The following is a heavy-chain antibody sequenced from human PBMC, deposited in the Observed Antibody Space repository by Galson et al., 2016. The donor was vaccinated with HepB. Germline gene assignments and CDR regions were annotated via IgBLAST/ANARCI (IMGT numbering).Heavy chain of an antibody. V-gene: IGHV3-7*01. CDR1: GFTFINYA. J-gene: IGHJ3*02. Sequence: SLRLSCAASGFTFINYAMSWVRQAPGKGLEWVANIKQDGSEKYYLDSVKGRFTISRDNAKNSLSLQMNSLRVEDTAVYYCARDSWDIVVVSPAMFTFDIWGQRTMFTVSS. CDR3: ARDSWDIVVVSPAMFTFDI. D-gene: IGHD2-2*01. CDR2: IKQDGSEK.